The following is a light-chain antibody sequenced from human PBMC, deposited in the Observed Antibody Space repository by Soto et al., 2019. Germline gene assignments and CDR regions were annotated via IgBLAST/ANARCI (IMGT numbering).Light chain of an antibody. CDR2: GVS. CDR3: SSYTSSSTLYV. CDR1: SSDVGGYDF. V-gene: IGLV2-14*01. Sequence: QSALTQPASVSGSPGQSITISCTGTSSDVGGYDFVSWYQQHPGKAPKLMIYGVSNRPSVVSDRFSGSKSGNTASLTISGLQAEDEADYYCSSYTSSSTLYVFGTGTKVTVL. J-gene: IGLJ1*01.